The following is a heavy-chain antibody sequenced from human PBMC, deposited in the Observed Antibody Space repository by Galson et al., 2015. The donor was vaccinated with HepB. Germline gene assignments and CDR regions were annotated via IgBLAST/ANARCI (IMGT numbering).Heavy chain of an antibody. J-gene: IGHJ5*02. Sequence: TLSLTCAVSGGSISSCGYSWSWIRQPPGKGLEWIGYIYHSGSTYYNPSLKSRVTISVDRSKNQFSLKLSSVTAADTAVYYCARALVRDPNWFDPWGQGTLVTVSS. D-gene: IGHD3-10*01. CDR2: IYHSGST. V-gene: IGHV4-30-2*01. CDR3: ARALVRDPNWFDP. CDR1: GGSISSCGYS.